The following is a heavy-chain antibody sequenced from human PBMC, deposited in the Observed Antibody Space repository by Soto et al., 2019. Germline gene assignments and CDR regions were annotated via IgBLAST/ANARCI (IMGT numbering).Heavy chain of an antibody. CDR1: GYTFTSYG. CDR3: ARGITYSSSSPYYFDY. J-gene: IGHJ4*02. D-gene: IGHD6-6*01. V-gene: IGHV1-18*04. CDR2: ISAYNGNT. Sequence: ASVKVSCKASGYTFTSYGISWVRQAPGQGPEWMGWISAYNGNTNYAQKLQGRVTMTTDTSTSTAYMELRSLRSDDTAVYYCARGITYSSSSPYYFDYWGQGTLVTVSS.